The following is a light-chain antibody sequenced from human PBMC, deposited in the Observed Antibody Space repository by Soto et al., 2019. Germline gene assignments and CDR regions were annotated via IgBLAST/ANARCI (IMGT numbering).Light chain of an antibody. CDR3: QQRSNWPPAT. J-gene: IGKJ4*01. Sequence: EIVLTQSPATLSLSPGERATLSCRASQSVSSYLAWYQQKPGQAPRLLIYDASNRVTGSPARFSGSGSGTDFTLTISSLEPEDFAVYYCQQRSNWPPATFGGGTKVEIK. V-gene: IGKV3-11*01. CDR1: QSVSSY. CDR2: DAS.